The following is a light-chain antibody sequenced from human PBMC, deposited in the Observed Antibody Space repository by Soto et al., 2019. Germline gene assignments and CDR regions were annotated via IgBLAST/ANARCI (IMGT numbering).Light chain of an antibody. CDR2: DAS. J-gene: IGKJ4*01. CDR3: QQYNKWPLT. CDR1: QSISSN. Sequence: EIMLTQSPATLSVSPGERATLSCRASQSISSNLAWYQQKPGQPPRLLIYDASTRATGIPARFSGSGSGTEFTLTISSLLSEDFATYYCQQYNKWPLTFGGGTKVQIK. V-gene: IGKV3-15*01.